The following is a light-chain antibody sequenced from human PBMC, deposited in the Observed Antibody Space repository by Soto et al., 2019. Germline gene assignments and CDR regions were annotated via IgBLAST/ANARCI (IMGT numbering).Light chain of an antibody. CDR3: QQRRT. Sequence: EIVLTQSPATLSLSPGERATLSCRASQSVSSYLAWYQQKPGQAPRLLLYDASNRATGIPARFSGSGSGTDFPLTISSLEPEDFAVYYCQQRRTFGGGTKVEIK. J-gene: IGKJ4*01. CDR2: DAS. V-gene: IGKV3-11*01. CDR1: QSVSSY.